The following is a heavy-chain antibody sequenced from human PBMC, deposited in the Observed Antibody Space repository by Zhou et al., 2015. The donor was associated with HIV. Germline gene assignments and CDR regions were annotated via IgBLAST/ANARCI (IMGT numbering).Heavy chain of an antibody. D-gene: IGHD6-13*01. J-gene: IGHJ4*02. V-gene: IGHV1-69*01. CDR2: IIPIFGTA. CDR3: AREPDLTGFSSSWYGGFDY. Sequence: QVQLVQSGAEVKKPGSSVKVSCKASGGTFSSYAISWVRQAPGQGLEWMGGIIPIFGTANYAQKFQGRVTITADESTSTAYMELSSLRSEDTAVYYCAREPDLTGFSSSWYGGFDYWGQGTLVTVSP. CDR1: GGTFSSYA.